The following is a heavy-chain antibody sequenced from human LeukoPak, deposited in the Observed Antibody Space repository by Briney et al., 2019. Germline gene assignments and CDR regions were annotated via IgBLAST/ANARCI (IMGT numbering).Heavy chain of an antibody. V-gene: IGHV1-58*01. Sequence: AASVKVSCKASGFTFATSAVQWVRQARGQHLEWIGWIVVGSVNTNYAQKFQERVTITRDMSTSTAYMELSSLRSEDTAVYYCAATLTVTTGSTYYGMDVWGQGTTVTVSS. CDR2: IVVGSVNT. CDR3: AATLTVTTGSTYYGMDV. CDR1: GFTFATSA. D-gene: IGHD4-17*01. J-gene: IGHJ6*02.